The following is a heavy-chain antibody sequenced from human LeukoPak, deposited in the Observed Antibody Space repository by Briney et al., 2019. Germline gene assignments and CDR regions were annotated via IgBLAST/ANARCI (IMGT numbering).Heavy chain of an antibody. J-gene: IGHJ5*02. Sequence: SETLSLTCTVSGGSISSSSYYWGWIRQPPGKGLEWIGSIYYSGSTYYNPSLKSRVTISVDTSKNQFSLKLSSVTAADTAVYYCARQNQVVVAATYWFDPWGQGTLVTVPS. CDR1: GGSISSSSYY. V-gene: IGHV4-39*01. CDR2: IYYSGST. D-gene: IGHD2-15*01. CDR3: ARQNQVVVAATYWFDP.